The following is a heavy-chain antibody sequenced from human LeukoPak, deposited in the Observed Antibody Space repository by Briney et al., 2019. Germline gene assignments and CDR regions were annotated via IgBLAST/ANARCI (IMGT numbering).Heavy chain of an antibody. D-gene: IGHD6-13*01. Sequence: GAPVKVSCKVSGYTLTELSMHWVRQAPGKGLEWMGGFDPEDGETIYAQKFQGRVTMTEDTSTDTAYMELSSLRSEDTAVYYCATSSRSSSWYVRFDYWGQGTLVTVSS. V-gene: IGHV1-24*01. CDR3: ATSSRSSSWYVRFDY. J-gene: IGHJ4*02. CDR2: FDPEDGET. CDR1: GYTLTELS.